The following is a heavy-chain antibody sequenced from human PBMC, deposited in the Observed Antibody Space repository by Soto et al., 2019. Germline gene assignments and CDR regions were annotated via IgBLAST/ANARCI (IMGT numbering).Heavy chain of an antibody. J-gene: IGHJ5*02. D-gene: IGHD2-15*01. CDR1: GFSFSNYG. CDR2: VSSDGNNK. V-gene: IGHV3-30*18. CDR3: AKDRVIKLLPIWPDP. Sequence: PGGSLRLSCVASGFSFSNYGMHWVRQAPGKGLEWVAFVSSDGNNKYYAESVKGRFTISRDNAKNTSYLQVDRLTVDDTAVYYCAKDRVIKLLPIWPDPWGQGTLVTVSS.